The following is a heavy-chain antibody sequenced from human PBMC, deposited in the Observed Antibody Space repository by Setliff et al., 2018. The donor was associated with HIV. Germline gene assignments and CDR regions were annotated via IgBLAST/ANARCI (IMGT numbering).Heavy chain of an antibody. J-gene: IGHJ6*03. CDR1: GFTFDDYA. V-gene: IGHV3-74*01. Sequence: HPGGSLRLSCAASGFTFDDYAMHWVRQAPGKGLVWVSLINSDGSSTRYADSVKGRFTISRDNAKNTLYLQMNSLRAEDTAVYYCARARYMDVWGKGTTVTVSS. CDR2: INSDGSST. D-gene: IGHD6-6*01. CDR3: ARARYMDV.